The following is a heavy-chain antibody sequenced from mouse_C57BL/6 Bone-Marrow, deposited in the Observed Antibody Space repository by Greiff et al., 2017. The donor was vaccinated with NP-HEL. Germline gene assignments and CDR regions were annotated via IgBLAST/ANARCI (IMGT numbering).Heavy chain of an antibody. J-gene: IGHJ4*01. CDR1: GFSLTSYG. CDR2: IWSGGST. D-gene: IGHD2-2*01. V-gene: IGHV2-2*01. Sequence: VMLVESGPGLVQPSQSLSIPCTVSGFSLTSYGVHWVRPSPGKGLEWLGVIWSGGSTDYNAAFISRLGISKDNSTSQVVFKMNSLQADDTAIYYCARGERNYGYSYAMDYWGQGTSVTVSS. CDR3: ARGERNYGYSYAMDY.